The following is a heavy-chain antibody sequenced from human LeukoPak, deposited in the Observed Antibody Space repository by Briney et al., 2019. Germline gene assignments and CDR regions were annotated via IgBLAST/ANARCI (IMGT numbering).Heavy chain of an antibody. V-gene: IGHV3-30*02. CDR2: IRYDGSNK. Sequence: PGGSLRLSCAASGFTFSSYGMHWVRQAPGKGLEGVAFIRYDGSNKYYADSVKGRFTISRDNSKNTLYLQMNSLRAEDTAVYYCAKDRWSWRTYYFDYWGQGTLVTVSS. J-gene: IGHJ4*02. D-gene: IGHD1-1*01. CDR1: GFTFSSYG. CDR3: AKDRWSWRTYYFDY.